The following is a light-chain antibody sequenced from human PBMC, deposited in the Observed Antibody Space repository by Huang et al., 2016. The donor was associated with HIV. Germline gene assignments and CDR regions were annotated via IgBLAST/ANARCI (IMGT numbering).Light chain of an antibody. Sequence: ERVMTQSPVILSVSPGETATLSCRASQDVSSNLAWYRQKPGQAPSLLIYGASTRVSGIPARFNGSGSGIAFTLTSSSVQSEDFAVYYCQQYNNWPRTFGQGTKLEIK. V-gene: IGKV3-15*01. CDR1: QDVSSN. J-gene: IGKJ2*01. CDR3: QQYNNWPRT. CDR2: GAS.